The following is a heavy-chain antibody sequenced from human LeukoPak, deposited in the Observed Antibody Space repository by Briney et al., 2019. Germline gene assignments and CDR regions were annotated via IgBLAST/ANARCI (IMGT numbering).Heavy chain of an antibody. Sequence: GGSLRLSCAASGFTFSSYAMNWVRQAPGEGLEWVSAISGSGGSTYYADSVKGRFTISRDNSKNTLYLQMNSLRAEDTAVYYCAKGGSYYHFDYWGQGTLVTVSS. J-gene: IGHJ4*02. CDR1: GFTFSSYA. D-gene: IGHD1-26*01. CDR3: AKGGSYYHFDY. V-gene: IGHV3-23*01. CDR2: ISGSGGST.